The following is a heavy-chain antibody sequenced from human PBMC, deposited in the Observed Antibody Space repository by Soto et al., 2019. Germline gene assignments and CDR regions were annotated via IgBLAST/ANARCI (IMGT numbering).Heavy chain of an antibody. CDR1: GYTFTSYA. V-gene: IGHV1-3*01. Sequence: GASVKVSCKASGYTFTSYAMHWVRQAPGQRLEWMGWINAGNGNTKYSQKFQGRVTITRDTSASTAYMELSSLRSEDTAVYYCARDPPLRFGVAPYYYGMDVWGQGTTVTVSS. CDR2: INAGNGNT. CDR3: ARDPPLRFGVAPYYYGMDV. J-gene: IGHJ6*02. D-gene: IGHD3-3*01.